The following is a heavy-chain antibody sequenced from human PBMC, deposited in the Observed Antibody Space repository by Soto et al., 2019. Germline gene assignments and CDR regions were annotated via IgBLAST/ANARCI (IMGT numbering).Heavy chain of an antibody. CDR1: GYTFTGYY. D-gene: IGHD2-8*01. CDR2: INPNSGGT. Sequence: GASGKVSCKASGYTFTGYYMHWVRQALGQGLEWMGWINPNSGGTNYAQKFQGRVPMTRDTSISTAYMELSRLRSDDTAVYYCARYCTNGVCYTSDAFDIWGQGTMVTVSS. J-gene: IGHJ3*02. V-gene: IGHV1-2*02. CDR3: ARYCTNGVCYTSDAFDI.